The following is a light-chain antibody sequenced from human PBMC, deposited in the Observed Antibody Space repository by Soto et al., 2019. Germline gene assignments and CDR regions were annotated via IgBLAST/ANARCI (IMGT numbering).Light chain of an antibody. CDR1: SSDIGAYNY. V-gene: IGLV2-8*01. J-gene: IGLJ3*02. Sequence: QSVLTQPPSASGSPGQSVTISCTGTSSDIGAYNYVSWYQQHPGKAPKLIIYEVSQRPSGVPDRFSGSKSGNTASLTVSGLQLEDEADYYCSSYTSSSTWVFGGGTKVTVL. CDR2: EVS. CDR3: SSYTSSSTWV.